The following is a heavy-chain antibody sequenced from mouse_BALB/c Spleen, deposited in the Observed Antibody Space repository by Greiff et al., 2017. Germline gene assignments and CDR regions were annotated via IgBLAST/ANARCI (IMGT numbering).Heavy chain of an antibody. CDR2: IWAGGST. Sequence: VQLQQSGPGLVAPSQSLSITCTVSGFSLTSYGVHWVRQPPGKGLEWLGVIWAGGSTNYNSALMSRLSISKDNSKSQVFLKMNSLQTDDTAMYYCARDWGYGNPFAYWGQGTLVTVSA. D-gene: IGHD2-1*01. CDR1: GFSLTSYG. J-gene: IGHJ3*01. V-gene: IGHV2-9*02. CDR3: ARDWGYGNPFAY.